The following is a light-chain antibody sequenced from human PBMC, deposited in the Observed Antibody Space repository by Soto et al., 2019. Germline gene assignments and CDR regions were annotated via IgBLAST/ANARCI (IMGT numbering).Light chain of an antibody. V-gene: IGKV3D-20*02. CDR1: QSVSSSY. CDR3: QQRSNWPRT. J-gene: IGKJ1*01. CDR2: ETS. Sequence: DIVMTQSPATLSVSPGGRATLSCRASQSVSSSYLAWYQQKPGQAPRLLMYETSRRATGIPARFSGSGSGTDFTLTISSLEPEDFAVYYCQQRSNWPRTFGQGTKVDIK.